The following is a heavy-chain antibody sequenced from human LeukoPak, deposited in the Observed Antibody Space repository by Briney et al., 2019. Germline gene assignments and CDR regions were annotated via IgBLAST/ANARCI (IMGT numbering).Heavy chain of an antibody. CDR1: GFTFDDYA. Sequence: GGSLRLSCAASGFTFDDYAMHWVRQAPGKGLEWVSLISWDGGSTYYADSAKGRFTISRDNSKNSLYLQMNSLRAEDTAVYYCATKDVWDLLSYFEYWGQGTLVTVSS. CDR3: ATKDVWDLLSYFEY. CDR2: ISWDGGST. V-gene: IGHV3-43D*03. D-gene: IGHD1-26*01. J-gene: IGHJ4*02.